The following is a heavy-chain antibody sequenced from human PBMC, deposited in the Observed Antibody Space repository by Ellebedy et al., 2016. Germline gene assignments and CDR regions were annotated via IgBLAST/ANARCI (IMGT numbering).Heavy chain of an antibody. D-gene: IGHD2-2*01. CDR3: AKTVVPAAILYYYGMDV. J-gene: IGHJ6*02. Sequence: GESLKISXAASGFTFSSYGMHWVRQAPGKGLEWVAVISYDGSNKYYADSVKGRFTISRDNSKNTLYLQMNSLRAEDTAVYYCAKTVVPAAILYYYGMDVWGQGTTVTVSS. CDR1: GFTFSSYG. V-gene: IGHV3-30*18. CDR2: ISYDGSNK.